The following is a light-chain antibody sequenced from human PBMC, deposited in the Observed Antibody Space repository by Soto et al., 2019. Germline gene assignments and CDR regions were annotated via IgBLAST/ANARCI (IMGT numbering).Light chain of an antibody. J-gene: IGKJ3*01. CDR2: DAS. CDR3: QQLTNCLT. CDR1: QNVSTY. Sequence: EIVLTQSPATLSLSPGERATLSCRASQNVSTYLAWYQQKPGQAPRLLIYDASDRATGIPARFSGSGSGTDFTLPISSLEPEDFAVYYCQQLTNCLTFGPGTKVDIK. V-gene: IGKV3-11*01.